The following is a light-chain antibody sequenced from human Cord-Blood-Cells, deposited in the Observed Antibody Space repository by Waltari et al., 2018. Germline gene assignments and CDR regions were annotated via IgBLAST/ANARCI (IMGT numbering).Light chain of an antibody. CDR3: QQYYSYPWT. CDR2: AAS. V-gene: IGKV1-8*01. Sequence: AIRITQSPSSLSASTGDRVTITCRASQGISSYLAWYQQKPGKAPKLLIYAASTLQSGVPSRFSGSGSGTDFTITISCLQSEDFATYYCQQYYSYPWTFGQGTKVEIK. J-gene: IGKJ1*01. CDR1: QGISSY.